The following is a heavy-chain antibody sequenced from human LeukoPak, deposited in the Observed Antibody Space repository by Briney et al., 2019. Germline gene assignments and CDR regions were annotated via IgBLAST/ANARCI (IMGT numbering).Heavy chain of an antibody. V-gene: IGHV4-38-2*01. J-gene: IGHJ4*02. CDR3: ARRYSNSYFDY. CDR1: GYSLSRGYY. Sequence: PSETLALTCAVSGYSLSRGYYCAWLQHPPGKGLEWMGIIYHSGGTNYNQSLKSRVTISVDTSKNQFSLKLSSVTAADTAVYYWARRYSNSYFDYWGQGTLVTVSS. D-gene: IGHD4-11*01. CDR2: IYHSGGT.